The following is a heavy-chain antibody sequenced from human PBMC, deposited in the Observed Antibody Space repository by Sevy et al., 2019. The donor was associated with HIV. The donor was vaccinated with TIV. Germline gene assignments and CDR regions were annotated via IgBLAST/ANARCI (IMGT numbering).Heavy chain of an antibody. D-gene: IGHD5-18*01. J-gene: IGHJ6*02. CDR1: GFTFDDYA. Sequence: GGSLRLSCAASGFTFDDYAVHWVRQAPGKGLEWVSGISWNSGSIGYADSVKGRFTISRDNAKNSLYLQMNSLRAEDTALYYCAKASNGEAMANYYYYGMDVWGQGTTVTVSS. CDR3: AKASNGEAMANYYYYGMDV. CDR2: ISWNSGSI. V-gene: IGHV3-9*01.